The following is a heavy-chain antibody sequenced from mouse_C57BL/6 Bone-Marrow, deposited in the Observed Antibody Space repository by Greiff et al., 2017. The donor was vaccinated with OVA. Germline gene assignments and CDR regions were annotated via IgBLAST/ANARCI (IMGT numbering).Heavy chain of an antibody. CDR2: INPGSGGT. CDR1: GYAFTNYL. D-gene: IGHD1-2*01. Sequence: QVQLQQSGAELVRPGTSVKVSCTASGYAFTNYLIEWVKQRPGQGLEWIGVINPGSGGTNYNEKFKGKATLTADKSSSTAYMQLSSLTSEDSAVYFCARRVRRYAMDYWGQGTSVTVSS. V-gene: IGHV1-54*01. J-gene: IGHJ4*01. CDR3: ARRVRRYAMDY.